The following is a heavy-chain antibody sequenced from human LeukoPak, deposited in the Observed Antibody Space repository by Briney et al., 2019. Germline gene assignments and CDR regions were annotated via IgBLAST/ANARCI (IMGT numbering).Heavy chain of an antibody. CDR1: GGTFRSYA. Sequence: GASVKVSCKASGGTFRSYAISWVRQAPGQGLEWMGGIIPIFGTANYAQKFQGRVTITADESTSTAYMELSSLRSEDTAVYYCARGIQLWYTIHYFDYWGQGTLVTVSS. V-gene: IGHV1-69*13. CDR2: IIPIFGTA. D-gene: IGHD5-18*01. CDR3: ARGIQLWYTIHYFDY. J-gene: IGHJ4*02.